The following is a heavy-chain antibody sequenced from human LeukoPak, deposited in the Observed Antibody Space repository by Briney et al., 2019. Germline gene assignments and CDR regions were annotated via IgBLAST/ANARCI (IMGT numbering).Heavy chain of an antibody. Sequence: GGSLRLSCAASGFTFSNYAMNWVRQAPGKGLEWVSSISGEGRYTYYADSVKGRFTFSRDNSKNTLYLQMNSLRAEDTAVYYCAKHCSDSGSYCYDYWGRGTLVTVSS. CDR2: ISGEGRYT. J-gene: IGHJ4*02. V-gene: IGHV3-23*01. CDR1: GFTFSNYA. CDR3: AKHCSDSGSYCYDY. D-gene: IGHD3-10*01.